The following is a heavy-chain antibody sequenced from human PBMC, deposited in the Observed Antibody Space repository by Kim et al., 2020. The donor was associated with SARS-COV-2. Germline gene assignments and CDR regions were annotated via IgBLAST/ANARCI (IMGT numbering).Heavy chain of an antibody. D-gene: IGHD6-19*01. V-gene: IGHV3-30*18. CDR3: AKDGARGTGYSSGGFFKH. Sequence: GGSLRLSCAASGFTFSSYGMHWVRQAPGKGLEWVAVISYDGSNKYYADSVKGRFTISRDNSKNTLYLQMNSLRAEDTAVYYCAKDGARGTGYSSGGFFKHWGQGTLVTVSS. CDR1: GFTFSSYG. CDR2: ISYDGSNK. J-gene: IGHJ1*01.